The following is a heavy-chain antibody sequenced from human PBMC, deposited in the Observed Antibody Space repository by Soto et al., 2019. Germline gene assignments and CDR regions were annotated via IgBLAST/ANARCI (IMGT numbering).Heavy chain of an antibody. V-gene: IGHV4-39*01. CDR2: YSYTGST. D-gene: IGHD3-22*01. J-gene: IGHJ5*02. CDR1: GGSISSRTYY. CDR3: ARQPYDSRGYYYGT. Sequence: SETLSLTCSVSGGSISSRTYYWGRIRQPPGKGLEWIGSYSYTGSTYYSPTLKSRVTISVDTSKNHFSLKLSSVTAADTAVYYCARQPYDSRGYYYGTWGQGALVTVSS.